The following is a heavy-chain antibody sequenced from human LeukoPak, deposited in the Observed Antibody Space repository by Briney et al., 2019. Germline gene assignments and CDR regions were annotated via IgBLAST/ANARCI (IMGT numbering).Heavy chain of an antibody. J-gene: IGHJ3*02. D-gene: IGHD5-12*01. CDR3: ARDRSGYMGDAFDI. Sequence: PSETLSLTCTVSGGSISSSSYYWGWIRQPPGKGLEWIGSIYYSGSTYYNSSLKSRVTISVDTSKNQFSLKLSSVTAADTAVYYCARDRSGYMGDAFDIWGQGTMVTVSS. CDR2: IYYSGST. V-gene: IGHV4-39*07. CDR1: GGSISSSSYY.